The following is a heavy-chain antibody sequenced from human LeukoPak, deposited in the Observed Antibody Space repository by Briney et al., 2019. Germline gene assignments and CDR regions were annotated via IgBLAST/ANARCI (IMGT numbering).Heavy chain of an antibody. V-gene: IGHV1-18*01. CDR2: ISAYNGNT. CDR3: ARDRKGYCSGGSCYQWFDP. Sequence: ASVKVSCKASGYTFTSYGLSWVRQAPGQGLEWMGWISAYNGNTNYAQKLQGRVTMTTDTSTSTAYMELRSLRSDDTAVYYCARDRKGYCSGGSCYQWFDPWGQGTLVTVSS. CDR1: GYTFTSYG. D-gene: IGHD2-15*01. J-gene: IGHJ5*02.